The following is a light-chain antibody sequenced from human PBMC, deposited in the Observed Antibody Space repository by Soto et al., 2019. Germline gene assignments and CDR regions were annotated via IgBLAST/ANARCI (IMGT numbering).Light chain of an antibody. CDR1: QGIRND. Sequence: AIQMTQSPSSLSASVGDRVTITCRASQGIRNDLGWYQQRPGKAPKLLIYATSNLQSGVPSRFSGSGSGTDFTLTISSLQPEDFATYYCLQDYNYPRTFDQGTKVEIE. J-gene: IGKJ1*01. CDR3: LQDYNYPRT. CDR2: ATS. V-gene: IGKV1-6*01.